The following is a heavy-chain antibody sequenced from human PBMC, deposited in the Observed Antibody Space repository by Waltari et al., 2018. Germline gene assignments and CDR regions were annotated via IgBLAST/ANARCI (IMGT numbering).Heavy chain of an antibody. D-gene: IGHD6-19*01. CDR1: GFSFSTYD. J-gene: IGHJ4*02. CDR2: IDGMDGST. V-gene: IGHV3-23*01. Sequence: EVQVLESGGDLVQPGGSLRLSCAASGFSFSTYDMSWVRQATGKGLGWVSMIDGMDGSTNYADSVKGRFTISRDNSKNILYLQMNSLRAEDTALYHCAKGAWLDWWGPGTLVTVSS. CDR3: AKGAWLDW.